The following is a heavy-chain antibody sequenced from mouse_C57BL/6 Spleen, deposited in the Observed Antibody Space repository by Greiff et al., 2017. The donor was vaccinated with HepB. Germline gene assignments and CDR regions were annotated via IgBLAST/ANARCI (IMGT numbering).Heavy chain of an antibody. D-gene: IGHD1-1*01. CDR3: ARSRTFITTVVATGYFDY. CDR2: INPNYGTT. Sequence: EVQLQQSGPELVKPGASVKISCKASGYSFTDYNMNWVKQSNGKSLEWIGVINPNYGTTSYNQKFKGKATLTVDQSSSTAYMQLNSLTSEDSEVYYCARSRTFITTVVATGYFDYWGQGTTLTVSS. V-gene: IGHV1-39*01. J-gene: IGHJ2*01. CDR1: GYSFTDYN.